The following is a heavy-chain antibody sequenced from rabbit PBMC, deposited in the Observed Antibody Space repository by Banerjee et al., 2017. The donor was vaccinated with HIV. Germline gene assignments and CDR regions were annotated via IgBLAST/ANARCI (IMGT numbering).Heavy chain of an antibody. V-gene: IGHV1S45*01. CDR3: ARDLTGVTGWNFNL. CDR2: IDPVFGGT. Sequence: QEQLKESGGGLVQPGGSLKLSCKASGFDFSANYMSWVRQAPGKGLEWIGYIDPVFGGTYYASWAKGRFTISKASWTTVTLQMTSLTAADTASYFCARDLTGVTGWNFNLWGPGTLVTVS. D-gene: IGHD7-1*01. CDR1: GFDFSANYM. J-gene: IGHJ4*01.